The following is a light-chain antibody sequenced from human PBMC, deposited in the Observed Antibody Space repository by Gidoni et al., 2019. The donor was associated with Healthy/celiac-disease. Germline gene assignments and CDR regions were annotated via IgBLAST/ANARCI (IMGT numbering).Light chain of an antibody. CDR2: KAS. CDR3: QQYNSYSWT. Sequence: DIQMTQSPSTLSASVGDRVTITCRASQSISSWLAWYQQKLVKAPKLLIYKASSLESGVPSRFSGSGSGTEFTLTISSLQPDDFATYYCQQYNSYSWTFGQXTKLEIK. J-gene: IGKJ2*01. CDR1: QSISSW. V-gene: IGKV1-5*03.